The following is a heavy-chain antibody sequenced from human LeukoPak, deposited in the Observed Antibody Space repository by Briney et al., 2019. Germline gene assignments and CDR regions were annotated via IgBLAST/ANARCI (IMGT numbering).Heavy chain of an antibody. Sequence: SVKVSCKASGGTFSSYAISWVRQAPGQGLEWMGGIIPIFGTANYAQKFQGRVTITADESTSTAYMELSSLRSEDTAVYYCARSPAYYYDSSGLPPWDYWGQGTLVTVSS. CDR1: GGTFSSYA. D-gene: IGHD3-22*01. CDR3: ARSPAYYYDSSGLPPWDY. J-gene: IGHJ4*02. V-gene: IGHV1-69*13. CDR2: IIPIFGTA.